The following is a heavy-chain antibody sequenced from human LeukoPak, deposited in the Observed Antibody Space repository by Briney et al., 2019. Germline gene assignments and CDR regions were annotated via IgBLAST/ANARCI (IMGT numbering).Heavy chain of an antibody. V-gene: IGHV4-39*01. J-gene: IGHJ4*02. CDR1: GGSISSTSYY. CDR2: IYYSGST. Sequence: SETLSLTCAVSGGSISSTSYYWAWIRQPPGKGLEWIGTIYYSGSTYHNPSLKSRVTMSVDTSRNQFPLKLSSVDAADTAVYYCAKAGVRYFDSSGLYAFDFWGQGTLVTVSS. D-gene: IGHD3-22*01. CDR3: AKAGVRYFDSSGLYAFDF.